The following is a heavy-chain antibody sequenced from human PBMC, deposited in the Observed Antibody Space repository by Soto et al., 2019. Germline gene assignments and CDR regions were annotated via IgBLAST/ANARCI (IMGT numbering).Heavy chain of an antibody. D-gene: IGHD1-26*01. Sequence: ASVKVSCKASGYTFTSYGISWVRQAPGQGLEWMGWISAYNGNTNYAQKLPGRVTMTTDTSTSKAYMELRSLRSDDTAVYYCAREGVGATSDYYYGMDVWGQGTTVTVSS. CDR3: AREGVGATSDYYYGMDV. V-gene: IGHV1-18*04. J-gene: IGHJ6*02. CDR1: GYTFTSYG. CDR2: ISAYNGNT.